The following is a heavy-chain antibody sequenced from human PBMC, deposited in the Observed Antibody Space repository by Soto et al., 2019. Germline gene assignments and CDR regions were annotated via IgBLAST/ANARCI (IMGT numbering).Heavy chain of an antibody. V-gene: IGHV3-23*01. CDR3: AKSGYDSSGYHRGQYYFDY. CDR1: GFTFSSYA. Sequence: GGSLRLSCAASGFTFSSYAMSWVRQAPGKGLEWVSAISGSGGSTYYADSVKGRFTISRDNSKNTLYLQMNSLRAEDTAVYYCAKSGYDSSGYHRGQYYFDYWGQGTLVTVSS. D-gene: IGHD3-22*01. CDR2: ISGSGGST. J-gene: IGHJ4*02.